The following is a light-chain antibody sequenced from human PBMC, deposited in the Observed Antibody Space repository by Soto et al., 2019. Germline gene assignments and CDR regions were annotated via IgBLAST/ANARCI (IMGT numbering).Light chain of an antibody. J-gene: IGLJ2*01. CDR3: LLSYSGAPVV. CDR2: DTS. Sequence: QAVVTQEPSLTVSPGGTVTLTCGSSTGAVTSGHYPYWFQQKPGQAPRTLIYDTSNKPSWTPARFSGSLLGGKAALTLSGAQPEDEAEYYGLLSYSGAPVVFGGGTKLTVL. CDR1: TGAVTSGHY. V-gene: IGLV7-46*01.